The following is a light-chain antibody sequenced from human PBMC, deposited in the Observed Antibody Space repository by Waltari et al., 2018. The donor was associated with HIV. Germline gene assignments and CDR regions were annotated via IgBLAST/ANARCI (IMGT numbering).Light chain of an antibody. Sequence: QSALTQPLSASGSPGQSVTISCNGTSSDVGGYDYVSWYQQHPGKAPKLMLYDVSKRPSGVPDRFSGSKSGSTASLTVSELQAEDEADYYCSSYAGSNNLIFGGGTKLTVL. CDR2: DVS. CDR1: SSDVGGYDY. J-gene: IGLJ2*01. CDR3: SSYAGSNNLI. V-gene: IGLV2-8*01.